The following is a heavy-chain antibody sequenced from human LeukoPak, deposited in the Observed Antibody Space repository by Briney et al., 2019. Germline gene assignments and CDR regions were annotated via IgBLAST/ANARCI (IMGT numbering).Heavy chain of an antibody. CDR1: GGSISSSSYY. V-gene: IGHV2-5*01. CDR2: IYWNDDK. J-gene: IGHJ3*02. Sequence: TLSLTCTVSGGSISSSSYYWGWIRQPPGKGLEWLALIYWNDDKRYSPSLKSRLTITKDTSKNQVVLTMTNMDPVDTATYYCAHLYCSTTSCYSDAFDIWGPGTMVTVSS. D-gene: IGHD2-2*01. CDR3: AHLYCSTTSCYSDAFDI.